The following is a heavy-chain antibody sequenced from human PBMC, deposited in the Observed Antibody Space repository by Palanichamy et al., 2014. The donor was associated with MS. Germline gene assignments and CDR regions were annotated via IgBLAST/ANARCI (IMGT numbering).Heavy chain of an antibody. D-gene: IGHD1-26*01. CDR2: INSDGSRT. Sequence: EVQLVESGGVLVQPGGSLRLSCAASGFTFNNYWMHWVRQVPGKGLVWVSRINSDGSRTNYADSVKGRFTVSRDNAENTLYLQMNSQRAEDTAVYYCARIRYGEWGYAQDCWGQGTLVTVSS. V-gene: IGHV3-74*01. CDR1: GFTFNNYW. CDR3: ARIRYGEWGYAQDC. J-gene: IGHJ4*02.